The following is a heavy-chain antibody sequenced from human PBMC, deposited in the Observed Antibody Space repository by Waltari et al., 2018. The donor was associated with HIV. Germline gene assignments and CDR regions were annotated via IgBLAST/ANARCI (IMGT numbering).Heavy chain of an antibody. CDR2: IHYSGRS. J-gene: IGHJ6*02. CDR1: VGSISVYY. V-gene: IGHV4-59*01. Sequence: QVQLRESGPGLVKPSETLSLTCTVSVGSISVYYWSWIRQPPGKGLEWIGYIHYSGRSDYRPSLKSRVTISVDTSKNQFSLKLRSVTAADTAVYYCARGHYYDGSGAYYYYGMDVWGQGTTVTVS. CDR3: ARGHYYDGSGAYYYYGMDV. D-gene: IGHD3-22*01.